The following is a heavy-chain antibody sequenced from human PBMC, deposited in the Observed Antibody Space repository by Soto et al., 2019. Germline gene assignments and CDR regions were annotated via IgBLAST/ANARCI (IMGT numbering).Heavy chain of an antibody. V-gene: IGHV4-39*01. D-gene: IGHD3-9*01. J-gene: IGHJ4*02. CDR3: ARLEGLATISYYFDF. CDR1: DDSINSDKYY. Sequence: QLQLQESGPGLVKPSETLSLTCSVSDDSINSDKYYWGWIRQPPGKGLEWIGSIYYRGNAYYNPSLQTRVTTSLDNSKSQFSLKLNSVTAADSAVYFCARLEGLATISYYFDFWGPGALVTVSS. CDR2: IYYRGNA.